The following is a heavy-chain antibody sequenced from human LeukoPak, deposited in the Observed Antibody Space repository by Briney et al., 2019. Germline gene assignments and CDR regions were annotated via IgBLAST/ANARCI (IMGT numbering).Heavy chain of an antibody. D-gene: IGHD3-9*01. V-gene: IGHV3-53*01. CDR2: IYSHGST. CDR1: GFSVSNNY. Sequence: PGGSLRLSCAASGFSVSNNYMTWVRQAPGKRLEWVSVIYSHGSTHYGDSVRGRFTISRDNSKNTFYLQMNSLKDEDTAVYYCARGEILTGPFDYWGQGTLVTVSS. CDR3: ARGEILTGPFDY. J-gene: IGHJ4*02.